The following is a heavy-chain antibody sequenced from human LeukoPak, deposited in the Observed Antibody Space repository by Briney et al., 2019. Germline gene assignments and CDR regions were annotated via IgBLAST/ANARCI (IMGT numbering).Heavy chain of an antibody. CDR3: VKDRLNYGSGDFDH. Sequence: GGSLRLSCTASGFTFSSYAMSWVRQAPGKGLEWVSSIGTSGETTYYANSVKGRFTISRDSFKNTLYLQMSSLRAEDTAVYYCVKDRLNYGSGDFDHWGQGTQVTVSS. CDR1: GFTFSSYA. J-gene: IGHJ4*02. V-gene: IGHV3-23*01. CDR2: IGTSGETT. D-gene: IGHD3-10*01.